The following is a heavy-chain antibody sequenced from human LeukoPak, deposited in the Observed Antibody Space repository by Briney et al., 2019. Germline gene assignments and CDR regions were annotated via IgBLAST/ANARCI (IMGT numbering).Heavy chain of an antibody. D-gene: IGHD5-18*01. CDR1: GFTFSSYE. V-gene: IGHV3-48*03. CDR2: ISSSGSTI. J-gene: IGHJ4*02. Sequence: PGGSLRLSCAASGFTFSSYEMNWVRQAPGKGLEWVSYISSSGSTIYYADSVKGRFTISRDNAKNSLYLQMNSLRAEDTAVYYCATCGYTYGLYFDYWGQGTLVTVSS. CDR3: ATCGYTYGLYFDY.